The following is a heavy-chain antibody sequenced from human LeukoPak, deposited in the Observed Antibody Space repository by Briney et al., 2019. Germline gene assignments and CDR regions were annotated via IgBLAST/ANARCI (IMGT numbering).Heavy chain of an antibody. CDR3: ARGVHAGYDSSGYPFYNWFNP. V-gene: IGHV1-2*02. D-gene: IGHD3-22*01. J-gene: IGHJ5*02. CDR1: GYTFTDYY. Sequence: GASVKVSCKASGYTFTDYYIHWVRQAPGQGLEWMGWINPNSGGTKYAQKFQGRVTMTRDTSISTAYMELSRLRSDDTAVYYCARGVHAGYDSSGYPFYNWFNPWGQGALVTVSS. CDR2: INPNSGGT.